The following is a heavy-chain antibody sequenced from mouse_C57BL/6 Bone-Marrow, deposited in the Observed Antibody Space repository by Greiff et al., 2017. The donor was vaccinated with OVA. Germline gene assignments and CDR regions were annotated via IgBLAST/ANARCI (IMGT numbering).Heavy chain of an antibody. D-gene: IGHD1-1*01. CDR1: GYTFTSYW. CDR3: AREEVVTTVVARGYFDY. V-gene: IGHV1-7*01. CDR2: INPSSGYP. Sequence: VQLQQSGAELAKPGASVKLSCKASGYTFTSYWMHWVKQRPGQGLEWIGYINPSSGYPKYNQKFKDKATLTADKSSSTAYMQLSSLTYEDAAVYYCAREEVVTTVVARGYFDYWGQGTTLTVSS. J-gene: IGHJ2*01.